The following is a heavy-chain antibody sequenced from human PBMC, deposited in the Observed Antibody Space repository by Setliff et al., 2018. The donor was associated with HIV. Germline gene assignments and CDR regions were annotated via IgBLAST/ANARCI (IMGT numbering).Heavy chain of an antibody. J-gene: IGHJ6*02. D-gene: IGHD1-1*01. CDR1: GYSISNDYY. Sequence: SETLSLTCTVSGYSISNDYYWGWIRQPPGEGLEWIASIYHSGNTYYNPSLKSRVTISVDTSKNQFSLRLSSVTVADTAVYYCARDGSRTTGATGYYYGLDVWGQGTTVTVSS. V-gene: IGHV4-38-2*02. CDR2: IYHSGNT. CDR3: ARDGSRTTGATGYYYGLDV.